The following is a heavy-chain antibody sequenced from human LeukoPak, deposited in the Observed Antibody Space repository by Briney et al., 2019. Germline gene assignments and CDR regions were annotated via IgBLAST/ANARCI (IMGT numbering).Heavy chain of an antibody. D-gene: IGHD6-25*01. V-gene: IGHV3-48*03. CDR3: ARDAHSGDG. CDR1: GLTFRNYE. Sequence: GGSLRLSCAASGLTFRNYEMNWVRQAPGKGLEWVSYISNSGANIFYADSVKGRFTVSRDNAKNSLFLQMNSLRPEDTAVYYCARDAHSGDGWGQGTLVTVSS. CDR2: ISNSGANI. J-gene: IGHJ4*02.